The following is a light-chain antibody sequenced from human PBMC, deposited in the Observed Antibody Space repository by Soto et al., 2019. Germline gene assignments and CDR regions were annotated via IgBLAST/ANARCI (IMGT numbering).Light chain of an antibody. J-gene: IGKJ4*01. Sequence: DIQMTQSPSSLSASVGDRVTITCRASQSISSYLYWYQQKPVKAPKLLIYAASSLQSGVPSRFSGSGSGTDFTLTISSLHPEDFAAYYSQQRYSTPRLTFGGRPKVESK. V-gene: IGKV1-39*01. CDR3: QQRYSTPRLT. CDR2: AAS. CDR1: QSISSY.